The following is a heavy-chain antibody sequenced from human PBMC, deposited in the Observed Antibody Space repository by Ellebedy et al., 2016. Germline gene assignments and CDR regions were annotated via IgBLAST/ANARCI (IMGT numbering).Heavy chain of an antibody. J-gene: IGHJ3*02. CDR1: GFTFSSYA. V-gene: IGHV3-23*01. CDR3: AKDLGGALIVVVPAAILDAFDI. CDR2: ISGSGGSI. Sequence: GESLKISXAASGFTFSSYAMSWVRQAPGKGLERVSAISGSGGSIYYADSVKGRFTISRDNSKNTLYLQMNSLRAEDTAVYYCAKDLGGALIVVVPAAILDAFDIWGQGTMVTVSS. D-gene: IGHD2-2*02.